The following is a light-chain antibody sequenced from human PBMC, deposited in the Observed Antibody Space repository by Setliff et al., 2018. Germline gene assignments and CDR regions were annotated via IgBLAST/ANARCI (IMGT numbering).Light chain of an antibody. CDR3: QSHDSANVL. CDR2: DVS. V-gene: IGLV6-57*02. J-gene: IGLJ2*01. Sequence: WYQHPPGTAPKLMIYDVSHRPSGVPDRFSGSIDSSSNSASLTVSGLKTEDEADYYRQSHDSANVLFGGGTKVTVL.